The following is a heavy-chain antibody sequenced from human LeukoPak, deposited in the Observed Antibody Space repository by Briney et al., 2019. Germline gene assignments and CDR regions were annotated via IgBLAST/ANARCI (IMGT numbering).Heavy chain of an antibody. V-gene: IGHV3-53*01. CDR3: ARDLWLYGGQGYYMDV. J-gene: IGHJ6*03. Sequence: GGSLRLSCAASGFTVSSNYMSWVRQAPGKGLEWVSVIYSGGSTYYADSVKGRFTISRDNSKNSLYLQMNSLRAEDTAVYYCARDLWLYGGQGYYMDVWGKGTTVTVSS. D-gene: IGHD4-23*01. CDR2: IYSGGST. CDR1: GFTVSSNY.